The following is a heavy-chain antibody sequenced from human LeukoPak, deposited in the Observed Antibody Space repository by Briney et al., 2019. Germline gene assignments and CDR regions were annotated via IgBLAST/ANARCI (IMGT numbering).Heavy chain of an antibody. Sequence: GSLRLSCEGSAFIFSGHWMNWVRQPPGKGLEWIGEIWHSGTTNYDPSLKSRVTISVDKSKNQFSLNLTSVTAADTAVYYCMGADYGGHWGQGTLVTVSS. J-gene: IGHJ4*02. CDR1: AFIFSGHW. CDR3: MGADYGGH. CDR2: IWHSGTT. V-gene: IGHV4-4*02. D-gene: IGHD4-17*01.